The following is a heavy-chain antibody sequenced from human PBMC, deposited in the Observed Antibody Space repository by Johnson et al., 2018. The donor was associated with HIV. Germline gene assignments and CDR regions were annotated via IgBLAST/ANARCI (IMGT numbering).Heavy chain of an antibody. V-gene: IGHV3-66*01. CDR3: ARDGMAATKANI. CDR1: GFTVSSNY. J-gene: IGHJ3*02. Sequence: EVQLVESGGGLVQPGGSLRLSCAASGFTVSSNYMSWVRQAPGKGLEWVSVIYSGGSTYYADSVKGRFTIARDNSKNTLYLQMNSLRAEDTAVYYCARDGMAATKANIWGQGTMVTVSS. CDR2: IYSGGST. D-gene: IGHD1-14*01.